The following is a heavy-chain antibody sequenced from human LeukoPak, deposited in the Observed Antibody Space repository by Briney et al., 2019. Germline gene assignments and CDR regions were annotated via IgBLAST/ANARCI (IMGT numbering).Heavy chain of an antibody. CDR2: ASGSI. D-gene: IGHD3/OR15-3a*01. CDR1: GASISSHY. V-gene: IGHV4-59*11. CDR3: ARVLAIFGLDTTDFYMDV. Sequence: PSETLSLTCAVSGASISSHYWSSLRQPPGKGLEWIGYASGSISDNPSLKSRVAVSVDPSQNQVSLSLTSVTAADTAVYYCARVLAIFGLDTTDFYMDVWGKGTTVTVSS. J-gene: IGHJ6*03.